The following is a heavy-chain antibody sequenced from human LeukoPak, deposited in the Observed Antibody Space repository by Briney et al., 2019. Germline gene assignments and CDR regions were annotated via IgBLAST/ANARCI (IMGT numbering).Heavy chain of an antibody. CDR1: GGTFSSYA. CDR2: IIPILGIA. CDR3: ARDRYSSGWTDYYYYYGMDV. J-gene: IGHJ6*02. V-gene: IGHV1-69*04. Sequence: SVKVSCKASGGTFSSYAISWERRAPGQGLEWMGRIIPILGIANYAQKFQGRVTITADKSTSTAYMELSSLRSEDTAVYYCARDRYSSGWTDYYYYYGMDVWGQGTTVTVSS. D-gene: IGHD6-19*01.